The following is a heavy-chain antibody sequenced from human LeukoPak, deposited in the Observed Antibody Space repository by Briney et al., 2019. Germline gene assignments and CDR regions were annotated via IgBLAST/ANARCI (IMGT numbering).Heavy chain of an antibody. Sequence: GGSLRLSCAASEFTVSTNYMSWVRQAPGKGLEWVSFIYSTGGKYYTDSVKGRFTISRDNSKHTLYLQMNSLRAEDTVVYYCAKAAEETWLRNYFDYWGQGTLVTVSS. V-gene: IGHV3-66*01. CDR3: AKAAEETWLRNYFDY. CDR2: IYSTGGK. J-gene: IGHJ4*02. CDR1: EFTVSTNY. D-gene: IGHD5-24*01.